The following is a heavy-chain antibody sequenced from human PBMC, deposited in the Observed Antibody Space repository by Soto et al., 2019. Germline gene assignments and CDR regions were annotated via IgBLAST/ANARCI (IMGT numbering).Heavy chain of an antibody. CDR1: GFTFSSYG. Sequence: PRLSFAGSGFTFSSYGIHWVRQAPGKGLEWVALISYDGGNEKYTESVKDRFTISRDDSHNVAYLQMSSLRTEDTAMYYCAKDRYSGTYPTDFDYWGQGSLVTVSS. CDR2: ISYDGGNE. J-gene: IGHJ4*02. D-gene: IGHD1-26*01. CDR3: AKDRYSGTYPTDFDY. V-gene: IGHV3-30*18.